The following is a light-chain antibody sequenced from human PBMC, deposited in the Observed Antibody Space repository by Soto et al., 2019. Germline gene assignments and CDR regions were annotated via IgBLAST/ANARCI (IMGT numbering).Light chain of an antibody. CDR3: QRYDSAPYT. CDR2: AAS. V-gene: IGKV1-27*01. Sequence: DIQMTQSPSSLSTSVGDRVTITCRASQAISNYLARYQRKPGNVPKLLIYAASTLQSGVPSRFSGSGSGTDFTLTISSLQPEDVATYYCQRYDSAPYTFGQGTKLEIK. J-gene: IGKJ2*01. CDR1: QAISNY.